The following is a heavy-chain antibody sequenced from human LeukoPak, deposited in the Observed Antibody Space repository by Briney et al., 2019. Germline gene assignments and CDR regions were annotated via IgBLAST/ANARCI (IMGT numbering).Heavy chain of an antibody. CDR3: ARTGNPATGDY. Sequence: GGSLRLSCAASGFTFSLYAMHWVRQAPGKGLEWVTLISYDGSNKYYADSVKGRFTISRDNSKNTLYLQMNTLRAEDTAVYYCARTGNPATGDYWGQGTLVTVSS. J-gene: IGHJ4*02. CDR1: GFTFSLYA. CDR2: ISYDGSNK. V-gene: IGHV3-30*14. D-gene: IGHD1-1*01.